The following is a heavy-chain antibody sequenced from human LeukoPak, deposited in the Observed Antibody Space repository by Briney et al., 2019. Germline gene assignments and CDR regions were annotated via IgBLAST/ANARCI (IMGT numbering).Heavy chain of an antibody. J-gene: IGHJ5*02. D-gene: IGHD2-2*01. CDR1: GGTFSSYA. Sequence: PWASVKVSCKASGGTFSSYAISWVRQAPGQGLEWMGGIIPIFGTANYAQKFQGRVTITADESTSTAYTELSSLRSEDTAVYYCAREEDCSSTSCYLPWGQGTLVTVSS. CDR3: AREEDCSSTSCYLP. CDR2: IIPIFGTA. V-gene: IGHV1-69*13.